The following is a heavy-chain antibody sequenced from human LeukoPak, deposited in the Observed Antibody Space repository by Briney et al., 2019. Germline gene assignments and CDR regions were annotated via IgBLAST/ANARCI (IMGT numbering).Heavy chain of an antibody. CDR1: GFTFSSYA. V-gene: IGHV3-23*01. CDR3: AKDSKIVGPTFRSYHYMDV. Sequence: GGSLRLSCAASGFTFSSYAMSSVRQAPGKGLDWVSGISGSGGSTYYADSVKGRFTISRDNSKKTLYLQMNSLRAEDTAVYYCAKDSKIVGPTFRSYHYMDVWGKGTTVTVSS. J-gene: IGHJ6*03. D-gene: IGHD1-26*01. CDR2: ISGSGGST.